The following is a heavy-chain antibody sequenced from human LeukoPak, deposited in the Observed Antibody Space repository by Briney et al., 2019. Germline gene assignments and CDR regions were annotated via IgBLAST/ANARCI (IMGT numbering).Heavy chain of an antibody. J-gene: IGHJ4*02. D-gene: IGHD5-12*01. V-gene: IGHV1-24*01. CDR3: ATVATIPYYFDY. CDR1: GYTLTELS. CDR2: FDPEDGET. Sequence: GASVKVSCKVSGYTLTELSMHWVRQAPGKGLEWMGGFDPEDGETIYAQKFQGRVTMTEDTSTDTAYMELSSLRSEDTAVYYCATVATIPYYFDYWGQGTLVTVSS.